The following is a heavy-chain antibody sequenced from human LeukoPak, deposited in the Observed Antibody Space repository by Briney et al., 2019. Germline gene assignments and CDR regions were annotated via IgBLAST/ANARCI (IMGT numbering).Heavy chain of an antibody. D-gene: IGHD2-21*02. CDR2: IYYSGST. CDR3: ARQGRLVTREWFDP. J-gene: IGHJ5*02. Sequence: SETLSLTCTVSGGSISSYYWSWIRQPPGKGLEWIGYIYYSGSTNYNPSLKSRVTISVDTSKNQFSLKLSSVTAADTAVYYCARQGRLVTREWFDPWGQGTLVTVSS. CDR1: GGSISSYY. V-gene: IGHV4-59*01.